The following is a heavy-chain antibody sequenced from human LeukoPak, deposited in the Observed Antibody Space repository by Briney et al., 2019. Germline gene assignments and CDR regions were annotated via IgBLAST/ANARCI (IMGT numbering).Heavy chain of an antibody. CDR2: ISAYNGNT. D-gene: IGHD2-2*01. V-gene: IGHV1-18*01. Sequence: ASVKVSCTASGYTFTIYGISWVRQAPGQGLEWMGWISAYNGNTNYAQKLQGRVTMTTDTSTSTAYMELRSLRSDDTAVYYCARVYPSGVVPAAMSGWFDPWGQGTLVTVSS. CDR1: GYTFTIYG. J-gene: IGHJ5*02. CDR3: ARVYPSGVVPAAMSGWFDP.